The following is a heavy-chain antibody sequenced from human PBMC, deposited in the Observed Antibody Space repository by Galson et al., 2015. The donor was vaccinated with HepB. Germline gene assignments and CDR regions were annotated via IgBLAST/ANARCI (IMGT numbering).Heavy chain of an antibody. V-gene: IGHV3-64D*06. J-gene: IGHJ4*02. CDR3: VKGVAGDVFDY. CDR1: GFTFSSYA. D-gene: IGHD6-19*01. CDR2: ISSNGGST. Sequence: SLRLSCAASGFTFSSYAMHWVRQAPGKGLEYVSAISSNGGSTYYADSVKGRFTISRDNSKNTLYLQMSSLRAEDTAVYYCVKGVAGDVFDYWGQGTLVTVSS.